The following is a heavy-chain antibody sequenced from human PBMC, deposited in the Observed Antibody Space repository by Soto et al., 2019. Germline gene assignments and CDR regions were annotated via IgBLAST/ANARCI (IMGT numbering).Heavy chain of an antibody. CDR3: MKAHESGDFLGMSV. J-gene: IGHJ6*02. V-gene: IGHV4-61*01. D-gene: IGHD3-10*01. CDR2: MYKTGET. CDR1: GGSVSTGMKY. Sequence: LETLSLTCTVSGGSVSTGMKYWGWVRQPPGKALEFIGYMYKTGETLLNSSLKSRVTLSMETSKNQFSLTLSSVTAADTAVYFCMKAHESGDFLGMSVWGPGTTVTVYS.